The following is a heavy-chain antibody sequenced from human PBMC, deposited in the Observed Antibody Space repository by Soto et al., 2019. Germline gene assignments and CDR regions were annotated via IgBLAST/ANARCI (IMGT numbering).Heavy chain of an antibody. CDR2: IYHSGST. CDR1: GGSISSGGYS. CDR3: ARGLSGDSSGYYVDY. Sequence: NPSETLSLTCAVSGGSISSGGYSWSWIRQPPGKGLEWIGYIYHSGSTYYNPSLKSRVTISVDRSKNQFSLKLSSVTAADTAVYYCARGLSGDSSGYYVDYWGQGTLVTVSS. V-gene: IGHV4-30-2*01. J-gene: IGHJ4*02. D-gene: IGHD3-22*01.